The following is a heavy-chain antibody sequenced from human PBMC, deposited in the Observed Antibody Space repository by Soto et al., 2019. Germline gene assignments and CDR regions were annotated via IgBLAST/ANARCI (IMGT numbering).Heavy chain of an antibody. CDR1: GYTFTSYD. CDR3: AYDRRGAFDI. J-gene: IGHJ3*02. V-gene: IGHV1-8*01. CDR2: MNPNSGNT. Sequence: ASVKVSCKASGYTFTSYDINWVRQATGQGLEWMGWMNPNSGNTSYAQKFQGRVTMTRDTSISTAYMELSRLRSDDTAVYYCAYDRRGAFDIWGQGTMVTVSS. D-gene: IGHD3-3*01.